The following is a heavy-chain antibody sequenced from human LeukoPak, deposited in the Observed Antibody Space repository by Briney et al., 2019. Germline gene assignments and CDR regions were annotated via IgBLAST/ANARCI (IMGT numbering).Heavy chain of an antibody. V-gene: IGHV3-30-3*01. Sequence: GGSLRLSCAASGFTFNTYWMHWVRQAPGKGLEWVAVISYDGSNKYYADSVKGRFTISRDNSKNTLYLQMNSLRAEDTAVYYCARGAWWELLYTHFDYWGQGTLVTVSS. CDR3: ARGAWWELLYTHFDY. D-gene: IGHD1-26*01. CDR2: ISYDGSNK. CDR1: GFTFNTYW. J-gene: IGHJ4*02.